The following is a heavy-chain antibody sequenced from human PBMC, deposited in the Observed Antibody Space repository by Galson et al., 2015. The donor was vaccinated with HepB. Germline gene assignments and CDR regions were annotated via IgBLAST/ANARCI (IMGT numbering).Heavy chain of an antibody. J-gene: IGHJ4*02. CDR1: GGTFSSYA. CDR2: IIPILGIA. Sequence: SVKVSCKASGGTFSSYAISWVRQAPGQGLEWMGGIIPILGIANYAQKFQGRVTITADKSTSTAYMELSSLRSEDTAVYYCARDPTYYYDSSGHISGDYWGQGTPVTVSS. D-gene: IGHD3-22*01. CDR3: ARDPTYYYDSSGHISGDY. V-gene: IGHV1-69*10.